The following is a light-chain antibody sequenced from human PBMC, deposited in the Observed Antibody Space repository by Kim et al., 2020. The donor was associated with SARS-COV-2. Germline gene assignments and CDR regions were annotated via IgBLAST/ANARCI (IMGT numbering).Light chain of an antibody. CDR1: SSDVGNFNY. J-gene: IGLJ1*01. CDR2: GVD. Sequence: QSDLTQPASVSGSPGQSITISCTGTSSDVGNFNYVSWYQQHPGKAPKLMISGVDNRPSGVSNRFSGSKSGNTASLTISGLQAEDEADYYCSSYTTSISYVFGTGTKVTVL. V-gene: IGLV2-14*03. CDR3: SSYTTSISYV.